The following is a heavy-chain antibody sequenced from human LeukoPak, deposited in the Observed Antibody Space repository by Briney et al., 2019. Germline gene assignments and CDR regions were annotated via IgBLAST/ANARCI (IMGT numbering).Heavy chain of an antibody. CDR1: GFTFSSYS. V-gene: IGHV3-21*05. Sequence: PGGSLRLSCAASGFTFSSYSMNWVRQAPGKGLEWVSYISTSSSHIYYADSVKGRFTISRDNAKKSLYLQMNSLRAEDTAVYYCARYGSGTYYPPLDYWGQGTLVTVSS. CDR2: ISTSSSHI. D-gene: IGHD3-10*01. CDR3: ARYGSGTYYPPLDY. J-gene: IGHJ4*02.